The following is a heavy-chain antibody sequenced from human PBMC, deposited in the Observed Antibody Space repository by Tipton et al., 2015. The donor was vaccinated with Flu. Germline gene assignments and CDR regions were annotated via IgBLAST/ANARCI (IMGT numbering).Heavy chain of an antibody. J-gene: IGHJ3*02. D-gene: IGHD2-21*01. CDR1: GFTFNTYW. Sequence: SLRLSCAASGFTFNTYWMSWVRQAPGKGLEWVANIEEDGSATYYLDSVKGRFTISRDNAKNSLYLQMNGLRVEDTAVYYCAREFVRLVKSGFDIWGQGTMVTVPS. V-gene: IGHV3-7*01. CDR3: AREFVRLVKSGFDI. CDR2: IEEDGSAT.